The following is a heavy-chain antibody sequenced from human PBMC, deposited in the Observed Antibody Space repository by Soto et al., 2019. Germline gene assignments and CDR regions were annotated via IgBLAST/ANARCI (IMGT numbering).Heavy chain of an antibody. CDR1: GFTFSDYY. V-gene: IGHV3-66*01. J-gene: IGHJ1*01. D-gene: IGHD6-19*01. Sequence: GGSLRLSCSLSGFTFSDYYMSWVRQAPGKGLEWVSVIYSGGSTYYADSVKGRFTISRDNSKNTLYLQMNSLRAEDTAVYYCARDRIAVAGNPEYFQHWGQGTLVTVSS. CDR2: IYSGGST. CDR3: ARDRIAVAGNPEYFQH.